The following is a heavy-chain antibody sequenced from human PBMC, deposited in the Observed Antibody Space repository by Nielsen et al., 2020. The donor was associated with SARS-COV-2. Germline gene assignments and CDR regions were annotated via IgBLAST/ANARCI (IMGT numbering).Heavy chain of an antibody. J-gene: IGHJ6*03. Sequence: ASVKVSCKASGYTFTSYDINWVRQATGQGLEWMGWMNPNSGGTNYAQKFQGRVTMTRDTSISTAYMELSRLRSDDTAVYYCARDGNKCSGGSCYYYYYYYMDVWGKGTTVTVSS. CDR3: ARDGNKCSGGSCYYYYYYYMDV. V-gene: IGHV1-2*02. CDR1: GYTFTSYD. CDR2: MNPNSGGT. D-gene: IGHD2-15*01.